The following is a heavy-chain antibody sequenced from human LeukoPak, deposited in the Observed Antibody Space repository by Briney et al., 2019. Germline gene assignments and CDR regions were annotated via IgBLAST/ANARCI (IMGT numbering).Heavy chain of an antibody. CDR1: GASISGDGFF. D-gene: IGHD1-1*01. Sequence: SQTLSLTCTVSGASISGDGFFWSWIRQPPGKDLEWIGHIHYSGSTHYRPSLKSRVTISVDTSKNQFSLRLSSVTAADTAVYFCARGGYVAGWFDPWGQGTLVIVSS. CDR2: IHYSGST. V-gene: IGHV4-31*03. J-gene: IGHJ5*02. CDR3: ARGGYVAGWFDP.